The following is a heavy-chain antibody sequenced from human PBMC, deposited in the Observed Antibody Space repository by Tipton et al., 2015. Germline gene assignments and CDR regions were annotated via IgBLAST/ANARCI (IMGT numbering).Heavy chain of an antibody. CDR3: AREVWYNDSTGYDY. CDR2: IYSSATT. D-gene: IGHD3-22*01. J-gene: IGHJ4*02. Sequence: TLSLTCTVSGGSISSYYWSWIRQPSGEGLEWIGYIYSSATTSYSSALRSRVTIPVDTSKNQFSLNLRSVTAADTAVYYCAREVWYNDSTGYDYWGQGTLVTVSS. CDR1: GGSISSYY. V-gene: IGHV4-59*01.